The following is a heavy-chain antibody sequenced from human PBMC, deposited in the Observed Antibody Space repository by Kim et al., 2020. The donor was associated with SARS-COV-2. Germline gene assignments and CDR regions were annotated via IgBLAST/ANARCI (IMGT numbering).Heavy chain of an antibody. Sequence: RFTISRDNSKNTLYLQMNSLRAEDTAVYYCAREPDTYGSGSYYNGYGFDYWGQGTLVTVSS. CDR3: AREPDTYGSGSYYNGYGFDY. J-gene: IGHJ4*02. V-gene: IGHV3-30*01. D-gene: IGHD3-10*01.